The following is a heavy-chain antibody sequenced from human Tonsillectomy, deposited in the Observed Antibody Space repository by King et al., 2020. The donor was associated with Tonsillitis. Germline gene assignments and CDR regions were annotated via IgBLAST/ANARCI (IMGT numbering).Heavy chain of an antibody. V-gene: IGHV3-74*01. J-gene: IGHJ2*01. D-gene: IGHD3-22*01. CDR2: LNSDGTST. Sequence: VQLVESGGGLVQPGGSLRLSCAASGFTFSNYWMHWVRQAPGKGLVWVSRLNSDGTSTSYADSVKGRFTISRDNAENTLYLRMNSLRAEDTAVYYCATGYYYDSTGYFRAGYFDLWGRGTLVTVSS. CDR1: GFTFSNYW. CDR3: ATGYYYDSTGYFRAGYFDL.